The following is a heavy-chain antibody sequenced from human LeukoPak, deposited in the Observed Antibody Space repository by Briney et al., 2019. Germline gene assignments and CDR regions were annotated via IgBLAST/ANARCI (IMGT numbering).Heavy chain of an antibody. V-gene: IGHV3-23*01. CDR2: ISGSGGST. D-gene: IGHD2-2*01. J-gene: IGHJ4*02. CDR3: AKDTCSSTSCYFDY. CDR1: GFTFSSYA. Sequence: GGSLRLSCAASGFTFSSYAMSWVRQAPGKGLEWVSAISGSGGSTYYADSVKGRFTISRDNSKYTLYLQMNSLRAEDTAVYYCAKDTCSSTSCYFDYWGQGTLVTVSS.